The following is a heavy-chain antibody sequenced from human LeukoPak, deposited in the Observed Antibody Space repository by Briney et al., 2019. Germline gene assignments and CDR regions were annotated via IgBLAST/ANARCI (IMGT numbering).Heavy chain of an antibody. CDR3: ARAVGASSLGS. D-gene: IGHD1-26*01. CDR1: GFTFDDYG. CDR2: VNWNGGST. V-gene: IGHV3-20*04. Sequence: GGSLRLSCAASGFTFDDYGMSWVRQAPGKGREWVSGVNWNGGSTGYADSVKGRFTISRDNAKDSLYLQMNSLRAEDTALYYCARAVGASSLGSWGQGTLVTVSS. J-gene: IGHJ5*02.